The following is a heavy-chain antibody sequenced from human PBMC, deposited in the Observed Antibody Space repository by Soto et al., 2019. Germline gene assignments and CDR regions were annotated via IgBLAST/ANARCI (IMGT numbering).Heavy chain of an antibody. Sequence: EVQLVESGGGLVQPGGSLRLSCEASGFTFSSYSMNWVRQAPGKGLEWVSYISSSSSTIYYADSVKGRFTISRDNAKNSLYLQMNSLRAEDTAVYYCARDGRYSSSLFDPWGQGTLVTVSS. J-gene: IGHJ5*02. CDR1: GFTFSSYS. D-gene: IGHD6-13*01. CDR2: ISSSSSTI. V-gene: IGHV3-48*01. CDR3: ARDGRYSSSLFDP.